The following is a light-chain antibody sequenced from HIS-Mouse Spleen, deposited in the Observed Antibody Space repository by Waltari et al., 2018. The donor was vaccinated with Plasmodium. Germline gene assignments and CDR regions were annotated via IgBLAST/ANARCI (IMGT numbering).Light chain of an antibody. CDR3: QQSYSTPLFT. CDR2: AAS. CDR1: QSISSY. Sequence: DIQMTQSPSSLSASVGDRVTITCRARQSISSYLNWYQQKPGEAPKLLIYAASSLQSGVPSRFSGSGSGTDFTLTISSLQPEDFATYYCQQSYSTPLFTFGPGTKVDIK. J-gene: IGKJ3*01. V-gene: IGKV1-39*01.